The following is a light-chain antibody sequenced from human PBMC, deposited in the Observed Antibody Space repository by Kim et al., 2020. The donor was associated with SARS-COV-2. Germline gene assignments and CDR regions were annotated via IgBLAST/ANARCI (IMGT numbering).Light chain of an antibody. V-gene: IGLV3-21*04. Sequence: PGRPAGVSWGGNSIGSKSVHWYQQKSGQAPVLVIYYDSDRPSGIPERFSGSNSGNTATLTISRVEAGDEADYYCQVWDSSSDHRVVFGGGTKVTVL. J-gene: IGLJ2*01. CDR1: SIGSKS. CDR2: YDS. CDR3: QVWDSSSDHRVV.